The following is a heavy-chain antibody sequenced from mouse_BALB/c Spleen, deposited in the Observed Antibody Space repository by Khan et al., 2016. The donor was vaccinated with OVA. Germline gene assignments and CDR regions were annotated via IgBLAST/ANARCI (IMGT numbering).Heavy chain of an antibody. J-gene: IGHJ3*01. CDR1: GYSFTTYY. CDR3: SRHGYVAWFTY. V-gene: IGHV1S135*01. CDR2: IDPFSGAT. Sequence: VQLKQSGPELMKPGASVKISCKASGYSFTTYYIHWVMQSHGTSLEWIGYIDPFSGATTSNQKFRGKATLTVDKSSSTAYIHLRNLTSEDHSVYDCSRHGYVAWFTYWGQGTLVTVSA. D-gene: IGHD2-2*01.